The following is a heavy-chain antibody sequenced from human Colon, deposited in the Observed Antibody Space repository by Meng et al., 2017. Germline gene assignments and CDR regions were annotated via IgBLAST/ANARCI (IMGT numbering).Heavy chain of an antibody. Sequence: QMQLQESGPGLVKPSGTLSLTCAVPGGSINSSNWWLWVRQPPGKGLEWLGEIYHGGNTNYNPSLKSRVTLSLDKSKNQFSLRLTSVTAADTAMYYCSRGVVAGAMVWFDPWGPGTLVTVSS. V-gene: IGHV4-4*02. CDR3: SRGVVAGAMVWFDP. CDR2: IYHGGNT. J-gene: IGHJ5*02. CDR1: GGSINSSNW. D-gene: IGHD2-2*01.